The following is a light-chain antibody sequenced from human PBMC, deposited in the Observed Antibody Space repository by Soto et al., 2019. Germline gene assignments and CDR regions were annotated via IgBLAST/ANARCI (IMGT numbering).Light chain of an antibody. CDR3: QSSDRGRSNSV. J-gene: IGLJ2*01. CDR2: DNS. Sequence: QSVLTQPPSVSGAPGQWVTISCTGSSSNIGAGYDVSWYQQLPGTAPKLLIYDNSNRPSGVPDRFSGSKSGTSASLAITGRQADEEADDYYQSSDRGRSNSVFGGGTKLTVL. V-gene: IGLV1-40*01. CDR1: SSNIGAGYD.